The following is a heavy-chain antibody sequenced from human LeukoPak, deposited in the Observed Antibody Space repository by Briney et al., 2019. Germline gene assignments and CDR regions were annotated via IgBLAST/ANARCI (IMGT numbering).Heavy chain of an antibody. CDR3: AKDPYSSGWYGGNAFDL. D-gene: IGHD6-19*01. V-gene: IGHV3-23*01. CDR2: ISNTGSNT. CDR1: GFTFNSYA. J-gene: IGHJ3*01. Sequence: PGGSLRLSCAASGFTFNSYAMSWVRQAPGLRLEWVSAISNTGSNTYYADPVKGRFTISRDNSKKTLYLQMNSLRAEDTAVYHCAKDPYSSGWYGGNAFDLWGQGTMVTVSS.